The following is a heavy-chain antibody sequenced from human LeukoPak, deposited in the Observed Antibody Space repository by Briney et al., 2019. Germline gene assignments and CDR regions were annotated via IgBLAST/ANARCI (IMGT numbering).Heavy chain of an antibody. CDR1: GFTFDDYA. Sequence: GGSLRLSCAASGFTFDDYALHWVRQAPGKGLEWVSGISWNSGTIGYADSVKGRFTISRDNAKNSLYLQMNSLRAEDTALYYCAKDWSYYYGSGSYHIDYWGQGTLVTVSS. D-gene: IGHD3-10*01. J-gene: IGHJ4*02. V-gene: IGHV3-9*01. CDR2: ISWNSGTI. CDR3: AKDWSYYYGSGSYHIDY.